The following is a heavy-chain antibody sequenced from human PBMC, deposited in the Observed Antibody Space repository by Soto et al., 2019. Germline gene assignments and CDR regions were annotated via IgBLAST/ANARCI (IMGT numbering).Heavy chain of an antibody. CDR3: AKDQRYTYGYYFDY. CDR2: ISAYNGNT. Sequence: ASVKVSCKASGYTFTSYGISWVRQAPGQGLEWMGWISAYNGNTNYAQKLQGRVTMTTDTSTSTAYMELRSLRAEDTAVYYCAKDQRYTYGYYFDYWGQGTLVTVSS. V-gene: IGHV1-18*01. J-gene: IGHJ4*02. CDR1: GYTFTSYG. D-gene: IGHD5-18*01.